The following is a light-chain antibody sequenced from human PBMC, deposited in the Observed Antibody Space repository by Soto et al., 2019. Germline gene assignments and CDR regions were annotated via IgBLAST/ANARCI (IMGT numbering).Light chain of an antibody. Sequence: QSPGTLSLSPGETATLSCRSSQSIHFNYLAWYPQKPAQAPRLLIYVPSSRATGIPARFKGSGCGTDFTLTIRSLVPEELTVYYCPQRSKWAITFGQ. V-gene: IGKV3D-20*02. J-gene: IGKJ5*01. CDR1: QSIHFNY. CDR3: PQRSKWAIT. CDR2: VPS.